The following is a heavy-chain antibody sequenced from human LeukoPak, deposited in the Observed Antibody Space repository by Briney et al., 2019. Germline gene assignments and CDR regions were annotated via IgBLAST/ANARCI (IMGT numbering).Heavy chain of an antibody. V-gene: IGHV4-59*01. Sequence: PSETLSLTCTVSGGSFSNYYWSWIRQPPGKGLEWIGYIYYSGSTNYNPSLKSRVTISVDTSKNQFSLKLSSVTAADTAVYYCARVPVDFWSGYYSGWFDPWGQGTLVTVSS. CDR2: IYYSGST. D-gene: IGHD3-3*01. J-gene: IGHJ5*02. CDR1: GGSFSNYY. CDR3: ARVPVDFWSGYYSGWFDP.